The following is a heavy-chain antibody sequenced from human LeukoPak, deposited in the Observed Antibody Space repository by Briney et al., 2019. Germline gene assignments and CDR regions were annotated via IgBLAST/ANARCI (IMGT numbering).Heavy chain of an antibody. CDR3: AKGLYSSGWAPLDY. CDR2: ISWNSGSI. J-gene: IGHJ4*02. D-gene: IGHD6-19*01. V-gene: IGHV3-9*03. CDR1: GFTFDDYA. Sequence: GRSLRLSCAASGFTFDDYAMHWVRQAPGKGLEWVSGISWNSGSIGYADSVKGRFTISRDNAKNSLYLQMNGLRAEDMALYYCAKGLYSSGWAPLDYWGQGTLVTVSS.